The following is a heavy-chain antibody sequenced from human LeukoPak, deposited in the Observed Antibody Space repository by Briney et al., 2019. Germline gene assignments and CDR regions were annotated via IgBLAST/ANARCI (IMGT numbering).Heavy chain of an antibody. CDR2: ISYDGSNK. V-gene: IGHV3-30*04. CDR3: AKDVGLVSPTGDYFDY. Sequence: GGSLRLSCAASGFTFSSYAMHWVRQAPGKGLEWVAVISYDGSNKYYADSVKGRFTISRDNSKNTLYLQMNSLRAEDTAVYYCAKDVGLVSPTGDYFDYWGQGTLVTVSS. J-gene: IGHJ4*02. D-gene: IGHD4-17*01. CDR1: GFTFSSYA.